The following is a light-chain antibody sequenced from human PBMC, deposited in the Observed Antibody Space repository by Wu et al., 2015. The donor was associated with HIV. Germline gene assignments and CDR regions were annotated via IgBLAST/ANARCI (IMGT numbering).Light chain of an antibody. CDR3: QQHSSIPYS. CDR1: QDIRND. J-gene: IGKJ2*03. CDR2: AAS. V-gene: IGKV1-6*01. Sequence: AIQMTQSPSSLSASVGDGVTITCRASQDIRNDLGWYQQKPGKAPKILIYAASSLQSGVPSRFSGTGYGTDFTLTISGLQPDDFATYYCQQHSSIPYSFGQGTRLDIK.